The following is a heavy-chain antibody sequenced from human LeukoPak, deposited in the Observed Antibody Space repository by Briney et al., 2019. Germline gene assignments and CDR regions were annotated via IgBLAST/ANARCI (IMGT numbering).Heavy chain of an antibody. CDR2: IYPGDSDT. J-gene: IGHJ6*02. CDR1: GYSFTSYW. D-gene: IGHD3-22*01. V-gene: IGHV5-51*01. Sequence: GESLKISCKGSGYSFTSYWIGWVRQMPGKGLEWMGIIYPGDSDTRYSPSFQGQVTISADKSISTAYLQWSSLKASDTAMYYCARLGGGYKDYYYYYGMDVWGQGTTVTVSS. CDR3: ARLGGGYKDYYYYYGMDV.